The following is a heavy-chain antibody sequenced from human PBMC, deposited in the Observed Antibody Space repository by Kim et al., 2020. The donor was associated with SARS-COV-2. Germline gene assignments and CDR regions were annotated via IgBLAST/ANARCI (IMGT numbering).Heavy chain of an antibody. D-gene: IGHD3-22*01. CDR3: ARDPGYSSSWYWIYYDSSGYYYPLGDAFDI. J-gene: IGHJ3*02. V-gene: IGHV6-1*01. CDR2: TYYRSKWYN. CDR1: GDSVSSNSAA. Sequence: SQTLSLTCAISGDSVSSNSAAWNWIRQSPSRGLEWLGRTYYRSKWYNDYAVSVKSRITINPDTSKNQFSLQLNSVTPEDTAVYYCARDPGYSSSWYWIYYDSSGYYYPLGDAFDIWGQGTMVTVSS.